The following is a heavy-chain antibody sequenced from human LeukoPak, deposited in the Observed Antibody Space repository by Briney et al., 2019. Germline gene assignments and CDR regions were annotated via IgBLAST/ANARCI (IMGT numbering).Heavy chain of an antibody. Sequence: SSETLSLTCTVSGGSISSYYWSWIRQPPGKGLEWIGYIYYSGSTNYNPSLKSRVTISVDTSKNQFSLKLSSVTAADTAVYYCSREGSYGYGKSDSWGQGTLVTVSS. CDR3: SREGSYGYGKSDS. V-gene: IGHV4-59*12. D-gene: IGHD5-18*01. CDR2: IYYSGST. J-gene: IGHJ4*02. CDR1: GGSISSYY.